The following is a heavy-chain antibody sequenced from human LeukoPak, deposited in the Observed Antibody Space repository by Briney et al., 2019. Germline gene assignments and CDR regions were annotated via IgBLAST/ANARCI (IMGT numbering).Heavy chain of an antibody. CDR1: GGSISSSSYY. CDR3: ARRFYYDSSDYYGRWFDP. V-gene: IGHV4-39*01. Sequence: SETLSLTCTVSGGSISSSSYYWGWIRQPPGKGLEWIGSIYYSGSTYYNPSLKSRVTISVDTSKNQFSLKLSSVTAADTAVYYCARRFYYDSSDYYGRWFDPWGQGTLVTVSS. CDR2: IYYSGST. D-gene: IGHD3-22*01. J-gene: IGHJ5*02.